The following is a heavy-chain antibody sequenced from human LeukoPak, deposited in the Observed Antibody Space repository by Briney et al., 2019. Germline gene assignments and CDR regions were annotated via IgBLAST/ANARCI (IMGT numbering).Heavy chain of an antibody. J-gene: IGHJ4*02. Sequence: SETLSLTCTVSGGSISSYYWSWIRQPPGKGLEWIGYIYCSGSTNYNPSLKSRVTISVDTSKNQFSLKLSSVTAADTAVYYCARAPPTRWFTHYYFDYWGQGTLVTVSS. CDR2: IYCSGST. V-gene: IGHV4-59*01. CDR3: ARAPPTRWFTHYYFDY. CDR1: GGSISSYY. D-gene: IGHD4-23*01.